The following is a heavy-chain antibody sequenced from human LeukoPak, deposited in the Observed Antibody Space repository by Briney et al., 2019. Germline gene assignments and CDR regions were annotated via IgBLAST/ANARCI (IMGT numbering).Heavy chain of an antibody. Sequence: GGSLRLSCAASGFTFSNAWMSWVRQAPGKGLEWVGRIKSKTDGGTTDYAAPVKGRFTISRDNSKNTLYLQMNSLRAEDTAVYYCAKGLGPIAAAGKIDYWGQGTLVTVSS. CDR1: GFTFSNAW. V-gene: IGHV3-15*01. J-gene: IGHJ4*02. D-gene: IGHD6-13*01. CDR2: IKSKTDGGTT. CDR3: AKGLGPIAAAGKIDY.